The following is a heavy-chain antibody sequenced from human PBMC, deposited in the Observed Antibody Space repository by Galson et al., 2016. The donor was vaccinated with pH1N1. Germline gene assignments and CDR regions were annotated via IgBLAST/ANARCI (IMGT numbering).Heavy chain of an antibody. CDR2: ITPDGSQT. CDR3: ASCGRYNFDY. Sequence: SLRLSCAASGFTFRAKWMTWVRQAPGKGLEWVANITPDGSQTFYVTSVKGRFTISRDNAKNSLHLEMNSLRAEDTATYYCASCGRYNFDYWGQGAPVTVSS. V-gene: IGHV3-7*01. J-gene: IGHJ4*02. D-gene: IGHD2-2*02. CDR1: GFTFRAKW.